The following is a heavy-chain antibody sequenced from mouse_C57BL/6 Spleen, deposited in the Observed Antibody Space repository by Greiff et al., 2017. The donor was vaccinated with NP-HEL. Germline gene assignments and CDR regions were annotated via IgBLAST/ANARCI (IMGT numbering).Heavy chain of an antibody. J-gene: IGHJ3*01. V-gene: IGHV3-6*01. CDR2: ISYDGSN. D-gene: IGHD3-3*01. CDR3: ARRGDLGFAY. CDR1: GYSITSGYY. Sequence: EVKLQESGPGLVKPSQSLSLTCSVTGYSITSGYYWNWIRQFPGNKLEWMGYISYDGSNNYNPSLKNRISITRDASKNQFFLKLNSVTTEDTATYYCARRGDLGFAYWGQGTLVTVSA.